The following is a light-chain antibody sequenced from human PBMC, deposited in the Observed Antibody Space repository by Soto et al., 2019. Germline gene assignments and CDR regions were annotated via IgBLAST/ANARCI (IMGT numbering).Light chain of an antibody. CDR3: QQYGSSPRT. Sequence: IVLTQSAATRSLSPGERATLSCMASPSVTNFLAWYQQKPGQAPRLLIYGAFNRATGIPARFSGSGSGTDFTLTISSLEPEDSAVYYCQQYGSSPRTFGQGTKV. J-gene: IGKJ1*01. CDR2: GAF. V-gene: IGKV3-11*01. CDR1: PSVTNF.